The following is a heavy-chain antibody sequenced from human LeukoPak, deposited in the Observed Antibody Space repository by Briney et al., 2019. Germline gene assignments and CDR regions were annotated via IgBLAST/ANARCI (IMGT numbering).Heavy chain of an antibody. V-gene: IGHV3-30*02. D-gene: IGHD6-19*01. CDR3: AKFPYSSGWATDY. CDR2: VRYDGGNK. J-gene: IGHJ4*02. CDR1: GITFSVYD. Sequence: GGCLRLSCAASGITFSVYDMNWVRQALGKGLEWVTFVRYDGGNKFYADSVKGRFTISRDNSKNTLYLQMNSLRAEDTAVYYCAKFPYSSGWATDYWGQGTLVTVSS.